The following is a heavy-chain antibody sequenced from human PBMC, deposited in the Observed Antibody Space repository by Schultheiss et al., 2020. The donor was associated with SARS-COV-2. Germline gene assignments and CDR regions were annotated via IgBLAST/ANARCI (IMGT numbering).Heavy chain of an antibody. CDR1: GGSFSGYY. CDR3: ARVGYCSGGSCYWFDP. CDR2: INHSGST. V-gene: IGHV4-34*01. J-gene: IGHJ5*02. Sequence: SETLSLTCAVYGGSFSGYYWSWIRQPPGKGLEWIGEINHSGSTNYNPSLKSRVTISLDTSKNQFSLKLTSVTAADTAVYYCARVGYCSGGSCYWFDPWGQGTLVTVSS. D-gene: IGHD2-15*01.